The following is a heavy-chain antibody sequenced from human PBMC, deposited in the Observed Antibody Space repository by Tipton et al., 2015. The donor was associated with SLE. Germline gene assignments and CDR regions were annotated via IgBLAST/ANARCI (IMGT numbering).Heavy chain of an antibody. CDR3: ARMAGKYFYDSSGYYEYFQL. CDR2: IYSGGST. CDR1: GFTVSSNY. J-gene: IGHJ1*01. V-gene: IGHV3-66*02. D-gene: IGHD3-22*01. Sequence: SLRLSCAASGFTVSSNYMSWVRQAPGKGLEWVSVIYSGGSTYYADSVKGRFTISRDNSKNTLYLQMNSLRAEDTAVYYCARMAGKYFYDSSGYYEYFQLWGQGTLVTVSS.